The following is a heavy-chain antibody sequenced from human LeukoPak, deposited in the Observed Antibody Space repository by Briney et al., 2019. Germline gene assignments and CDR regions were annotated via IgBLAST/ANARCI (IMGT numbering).Heavy chain of an antibody. CDR1: GYTLTDYA. J-gene: IGHJ5*02. CDR2: INRGSGNT. D-gene: IGHD6-19*01. CDR3: AKGDSSGWYESNWFDP. V-gene: IGHV1-3*01. Sequence: ASVKVSCKASGYTLTDYAMHWVRQAPGQSLEWIGWINRGSGNTIYSQKFQDRLTITRDASANIAYMELNSLTSEDTALYYCAKGDSSGWYESNWFDPWGQGTLVTVSS.